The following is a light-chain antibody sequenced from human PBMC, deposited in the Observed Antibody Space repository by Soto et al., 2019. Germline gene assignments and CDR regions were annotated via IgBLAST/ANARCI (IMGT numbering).Light chain of an antibody. Sequence: QSVLTQPRSVSGSPVQSVTISCTGTSSAVGGYNYVSWYQQHPGKAPKLMIYDVSKRPSGVPDRFSGSKSGNTASLTISGLQDEDEADYYCCSYAGSYTFVFVTGTKLTVL. V-gene: IGLV2-11*01. J-gene: IGLJ1*01. CDR1: SSAVGGYNY. CDR2: DVS. CDR3: CSYAGSYTFV.